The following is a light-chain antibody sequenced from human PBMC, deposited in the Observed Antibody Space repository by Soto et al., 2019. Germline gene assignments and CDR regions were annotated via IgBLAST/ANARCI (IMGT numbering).Light chain of an antibody. J-gene: IGLJ1*01. CDR2: ANN. CDR1: SSNIGARVD. CDR3: QSYDSSLSGSYA. Sequence: QSVLTQPPSVSGAPGQTVTISCTGTSSNIGARVDVHWYQHLPGLAPKLLIYANNTRPSGVPDRFSGSKSGSSASLAISGLQAEDEGDYYCQSYDSSLSGSYAFGTGTKLTVL. V-gene: IGLV1-40*01.